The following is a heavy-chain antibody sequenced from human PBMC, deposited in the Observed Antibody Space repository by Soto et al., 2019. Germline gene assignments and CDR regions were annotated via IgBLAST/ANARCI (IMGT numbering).Heavy chain of an antibody. CDR2: MNPNSGNT. CDR1: GYSFTSYD. V-gene: IGHV1-8*01. CDR3: AGEKVGTTGIDF. D-gene: IGHD1-26*01. J-gene: IGHJ4*02. Sequence: VQLVQSGAEVKKPGASVKVSCKASGYSFTSYDINWVRQATGQGLEWMGWMNPNSGNTGYAQKFQGRVTMTRDNSITTAYMELNSLRDDDSAVYYCAGEKVGTTGIDFWGQGTLVTVSS.